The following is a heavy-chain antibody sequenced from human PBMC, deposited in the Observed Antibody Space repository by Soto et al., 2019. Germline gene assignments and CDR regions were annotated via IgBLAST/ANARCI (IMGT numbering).Heavy chain of an antibody. Sequence: EVQLVESGGGLVQPGGSLRLSCAASGFTFSSYWMHWVRQAPGKGLVWVSRINSDGSSTSYADSLKGRFTISRDNAKNTLYLQMNSLRAEDTAVYYCARDPTYSSSWYSQFDYWGLGTLVTVSS. V-gene: IGHV3-74*01. D-gene: IGHD6-13*01. CDR1: GFTFSSYW. CDR2: INSDGSST. CDR3: ARDPTYSSSWYSQFDY. J-gene: IGHJ4*02.